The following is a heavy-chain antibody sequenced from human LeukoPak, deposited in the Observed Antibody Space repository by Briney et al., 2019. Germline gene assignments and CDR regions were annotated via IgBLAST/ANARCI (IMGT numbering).Heavy chain of an antibody. V-gene: IGHV4-4*09. Sequence: SETLSLTCTVAGVSIKSYYWSWVRLPPGKGLEWIGIIDTRETTDYNPSLKARVTISVDTSKNQLSLKLSSVTAADTAVYYCARRSLGRSSWFRFDPWGQGTLVTVSS. J-gene: IGHJ5*02. D-gene: IGHD6-13*01. CDR1: GVSIKSYY. CDR3: ARRSLGRSSWFRFDP. CDR2: IDTRETT.